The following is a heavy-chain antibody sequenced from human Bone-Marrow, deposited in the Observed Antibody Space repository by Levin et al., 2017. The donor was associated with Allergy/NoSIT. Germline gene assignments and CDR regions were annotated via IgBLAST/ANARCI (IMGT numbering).Heavy chain of an antibody. CDR2: IWHDGSNE. Sequence: LGESLKISCAVSGFTFRNYGMHWVRQAPGKGLEWVAVIWHDGSNEYYADSVKGRFTSSRDNSKNTVYLQMNSLRVEDTAVYYCARDWRHLDFFHTLRHHYYMDVWGNGTTVTVSS. D-gene: IGHD3-3*01. CDR1: GFTFRNYG. V-gene: IGHV3-33*01. J-gene: IGHJ6*03. CDR3: ARDWRHLDFFHTLRHHYYMDV.